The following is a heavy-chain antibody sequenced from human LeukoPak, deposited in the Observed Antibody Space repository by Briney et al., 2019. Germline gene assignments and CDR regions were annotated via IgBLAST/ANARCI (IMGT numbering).Heavy chain of an antibody. CDR2: ISNSGGST. V-gene: IGHV3-23*01. Sequence: GGSLRLSCAASGFTFSSYSMNWVRQAPGKGLEWVSGISNSGGSTYYADSVKGRFTISRDNSKNTLYLHMNSLRAEDTALYYCAKGLERESRLDSWGQGTLVTVSS. D-gene: IGHD1-1*01. CDR1: GFTFSSYS. CDR3: AKGLERESRLDS. J-gene: IGHJ4*02.